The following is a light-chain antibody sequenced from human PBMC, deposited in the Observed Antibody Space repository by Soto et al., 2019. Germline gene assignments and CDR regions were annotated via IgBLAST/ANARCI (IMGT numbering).Light chain of an antibody. CDR2: DAS. CDR1: QTISTY. CDR3: QQSDSTPYT. J-gene: IGKJ2*01. V-gene: IGKV1-39*01. Sequence: DIQMTQSPSSLSASVGDRVTITCRASQTISTYLNWYQKKPGKAPRLLIYDASSLLSGVPSRFSGSGSGTDFTLTIASLQPEDFSTYYCQQSDSTPYTFGQGTKVEI.